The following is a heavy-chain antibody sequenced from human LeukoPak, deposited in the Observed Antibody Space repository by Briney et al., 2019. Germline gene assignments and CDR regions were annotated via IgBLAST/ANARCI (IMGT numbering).Heavy chain of an antibody. CDR3: ARGLAAWRYFDY. CDR2: SNAGNGNT. Sequence: PVASVKVSCKASGYTFTSYAMHWVRQAPGQRLEWMGWSNAGNGNTKYSQEFQGRVTITRDTSASTAYMELRSLRSDDTAVYYCARGLAAWRYFDYWGQGTLVTVSS. V-gene: IGHV1-3*02. J-gene: IGHJ4*02. CDR1: GYTFTSYA. D-gene: IGHD6-25*01.